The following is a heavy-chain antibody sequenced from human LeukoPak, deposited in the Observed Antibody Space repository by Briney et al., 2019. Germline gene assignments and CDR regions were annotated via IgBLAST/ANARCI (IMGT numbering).Heavy chain of an antibody. Sequence: GGSLRHSCAASGFTFSSYGMHWVRQAPGKGLEWVAVISYDGSNKYYADSVKGRFTISRDNSKNTLYLQMNSLRAEDTAVYYCASESGSYDDYWGQGTLVTVSS. D-gene: IGHD1-26*01. CDR3: ASESGSYDDY. J-gene: IGHJ4*02. CDR2: ISYDGSNK. V-gene: IGHV3-30*03. CDR1: GFTFSSYG.